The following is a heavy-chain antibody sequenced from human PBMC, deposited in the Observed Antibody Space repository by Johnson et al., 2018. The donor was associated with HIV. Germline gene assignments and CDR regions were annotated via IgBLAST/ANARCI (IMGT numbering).Heavy chain of an antibody. J-gene: IGHJ3*02. CDR1: GFTFSSYG. CDR3: ARVRSTIVVVTATGGAFDI. D-gene: IGHD2-21*02. Sequence: QVQLVESGGGVVQPGGSLRLSCAASGFTFSSYGMHWVRQAPGKGLEWVSGISWNSGSIGYADSVKGRFTISRDISKNTLYLQMNSLRPEDTAVYYCARVRSTIVVVTATGGAFDIWGQGTMVTVSS. V-gene: IGHV3-NL1*01. CDR2: ISWNSGSI.